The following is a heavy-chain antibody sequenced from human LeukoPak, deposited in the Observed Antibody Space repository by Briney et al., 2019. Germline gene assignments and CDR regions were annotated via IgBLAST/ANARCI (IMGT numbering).Heavy chain of an antibody. Sequence: GGSLRLSCAASGFTFSSYGMHWVRQAPGKGLEWVAVISYDGSNKHYADSVKGRLTISRDNSKNTLYLQMNSLRAEDTAVYYCAKDYVGGSYSFDYWGQGTLVTVSS. CDR3: AKDYVGGSYSFDY. CDR1: GFTFSSYG. J-gene: IGHJ4*02. V-gene: IGHV3-30*18. CDR2: ISYDGSNK. D-gene: IGHD1-26*01.